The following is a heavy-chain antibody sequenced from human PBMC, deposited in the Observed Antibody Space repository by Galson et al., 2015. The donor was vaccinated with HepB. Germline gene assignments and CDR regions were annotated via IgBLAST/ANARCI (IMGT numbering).Heavy chain of an antibody. J-gene: IGHJ4*02. CDR2: ISWSSGSI. D-gene: IGHD6-19*01. CDR1: GFTFDDYA. Sequence: SLRLSCAASGFTFDDYAMHWVRQAPGKGLEWVSGISWSSGSIGYADSVKGRFTISRDNAKNSLYLQMNSLRAEDTALYYCAKPYSSGWGYFDYWGQGTLVTVSS. CDR3: AKPYSSGWGYFDY. V-gene: IGHV3-9*01.